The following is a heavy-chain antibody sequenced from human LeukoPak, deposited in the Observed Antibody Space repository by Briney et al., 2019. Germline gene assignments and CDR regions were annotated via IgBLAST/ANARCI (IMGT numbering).Heavy chain of an antibody. J-gene: IGHJ5*02. Sequence: GGSLRLSCAASGFTFSDYYMSWIRQAPGKGLEWVSYISSSGSTIYYADSVKGRFTVSRDNAKNSLYLQMNSLRAEDTAVYYCAKAPGAPSNWFDPRGQGTLVTVSS. D-gene: IGHD3-10*01. CDR1: GFTFSDYY. CDR3: AKAPGAPSNWFDP. CDR2: ISSSGSTI. V-gene: IGHV3-11*01.